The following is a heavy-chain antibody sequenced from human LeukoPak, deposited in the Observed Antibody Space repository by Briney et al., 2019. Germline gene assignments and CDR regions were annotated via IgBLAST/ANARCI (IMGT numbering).Heavy chain of an antibody. V-gene: IGHV3-21*01. CDR3: ARFQGDYGTDMGAFDI. Sequence: GGSLRVSCAASGFTFSSYSMNWVRQAPGNGLEWVSSISSSSSYIYYADSVKGRLTISRDNAKNSLYLQMNSLRAEDTAVYYCARFQGDYGTDMGAFDIWGQGTMVTVSS. J-gene: IGHJ3*02. D-gene: IGHD4-17*01. CDR2: ISSSSSYI. CDR1: GFTFSSYS.